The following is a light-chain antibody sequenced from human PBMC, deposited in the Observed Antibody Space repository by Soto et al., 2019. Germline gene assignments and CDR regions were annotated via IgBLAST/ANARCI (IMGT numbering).Light chain of an antibody. Sequence: QSVLTQPPSLSAAPGQKVTISCSGSSSNIGNNYVSWYQQLPGTAPKLLIYESNKRPSGIPDRFSGSKSGTSATLGITGLQTGDEADYYCGTWDSSLSAAVFGTGPKFTVL. CDR2: ESN. V-gene: IGLV1-51*02. CDR1: SSNIGNNY. CDR3: GTWDSSLSAAV. J-gene: IGLJ1*01.